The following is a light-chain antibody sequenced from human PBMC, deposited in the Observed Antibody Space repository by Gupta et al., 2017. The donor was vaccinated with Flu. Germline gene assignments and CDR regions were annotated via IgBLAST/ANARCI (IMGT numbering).Light chain of an antibody. J-gene: IGLJ3*02. CDR3: CSYAGSNTGV. CDR2: DVT. V-gene: IGLV2-11*01. Sequence: QSALTPPRSVSGSPGQSVTISCTGTSRDVGGYKYVSWYQQHPGKAPKLMIYDVTKRPSGVPDRFSGTKSGNTASLTISGLQADDEADYYCCSYAGSNTGVFGGGTKLTVL. CDR1: SRDVGGYKY.